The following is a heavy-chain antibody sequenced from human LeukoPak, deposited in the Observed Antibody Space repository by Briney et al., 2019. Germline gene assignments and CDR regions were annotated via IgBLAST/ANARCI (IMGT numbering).Heavy chain of an antibody. J-gene: IGHJ6*03. CDR2: IWNDGSNK. Sequence: GRSLRLSCEASGFTFNVYGMHWVRQAPGKGLEWVAVIWNDGSNKYYGDSVKGRLTISRDNSKSTLYLQMNSLRAEDTAVYYCARFAAGGSYYYYMDVWGKGTTVTVSS. D-gene: IGHD3-10*01. CDR3: ARFAAGGSYYYYMDV. CDR1: GFTFNVYG. V-gene: IGHV3-33*03.